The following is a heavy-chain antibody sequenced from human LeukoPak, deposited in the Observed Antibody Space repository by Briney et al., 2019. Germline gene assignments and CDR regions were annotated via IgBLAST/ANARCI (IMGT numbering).Heavy chain of an antibody. J-gene: IGHJ4*02. CDR3: AKDSSGYYPLDY. CDR2: ISYDGSNK. CDR1: GFTFSSYG. Sequence: PGGSLRLSCAASGFTFSSYGMHWVRQAPGKGLEWVAVISYDGSNKYYADSVKGRFTISRDNSKNTLYLQMNSLRAEDTAVYYCAKDSSGYYPLDYWGQGTLVTVSS. V-gene: IGHV3-30*18. D-gene: IGHD3-22*01.